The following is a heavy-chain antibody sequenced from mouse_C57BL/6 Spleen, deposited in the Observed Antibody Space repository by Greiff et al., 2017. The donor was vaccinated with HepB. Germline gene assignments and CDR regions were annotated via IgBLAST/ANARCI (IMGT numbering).Heavy chain of an antibody. Sequence: QVQLQQPGAELVRPGSSVKLSCKASGYTFTSYWMHWVKQRPIQGLEWIGNIDPSDSETHYNQKFKDKATLTVDNSSSTAYMQLSSLTSEDSAVYYCARQGGYDGYYRFAYWGQGTLVTVSA. D-gene: IGHD2-3*01. V-gene: IGHV1-52*01. CDR2: IDPSDSET. J-gene: IGHJ3*01. CDR3: ARQGGYDGYYRFAY. CDR1: GYTFTSYW.